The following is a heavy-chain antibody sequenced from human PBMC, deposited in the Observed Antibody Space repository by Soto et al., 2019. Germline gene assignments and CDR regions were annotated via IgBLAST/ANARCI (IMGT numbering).Heavy chain of an antibody. Sequence: QVQLQQWGAGLLKPSETLSLTCAVYGGSFSGYYWSWIRQPPGKGLEWIGEINHSGSTNYNPSLKNRVSISVDTSRHQFSLKLSSVTAADTAVYYCATVGEYCSSTRCHDVIDYWGQGTLVTVSS. CDR3: ATVGEYCSSTRCHDVIDY. J-gene: IGHJ4*02. CDR2: INHSGST. V-gene: IGHV4-34*01. CDR1: GGSFSGYY. D-gene: IGHD2-2*01.